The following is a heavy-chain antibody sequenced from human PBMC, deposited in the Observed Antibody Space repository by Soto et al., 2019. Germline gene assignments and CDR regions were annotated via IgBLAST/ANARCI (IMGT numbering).Heavy chain of an antibody. CDR1: GFTFSSYA. J-gene: IGHJ4*02. V-gene: IGHV3-23*01. CDR2: ISGSGGST. D-gene: IGHD3-22*01. CDR3: AIFSSRYPAGYFDY. Sequence: PGGSLRLSCAASGFTFSSYAMSWVRQAPGKGLEWVSAISGSGGSTYYADSVKGRFTISRDNSKNTLYLQMNSLRAEDTAVYYCAIFSSRYPAGYFDYSGQGPLVTVSS.